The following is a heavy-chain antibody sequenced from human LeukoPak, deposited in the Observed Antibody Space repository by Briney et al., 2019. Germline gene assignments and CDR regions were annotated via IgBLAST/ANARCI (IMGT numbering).Heavy chain of an antibody. CDR1: GFTFSSYA. J-gene: IGHJ4*02. D-gene: IGHD2-2*01. Sequence: GGSLRLSCAASGFTFSSYAMSWVRQAPGKGLEWVSAISGSGGSTYYADSVKGRFTISRDNSKNTLHLQMNSLRAEDTAVYYCAKDMTCSSTSCYWFRPFDYWGQGALVAVSS. CDR3: AKDMTCSSTSCYWFRPFDY. V-gene: IGHV3-23*01. CDR2: ISGSGGST.